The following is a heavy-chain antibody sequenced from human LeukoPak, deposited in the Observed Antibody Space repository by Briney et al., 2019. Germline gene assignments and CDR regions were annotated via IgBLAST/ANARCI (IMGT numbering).Heavy chain of an antibody. J-gene: IGHJ4*02. CDR3: ARGPPPDFDY. CDR2: IYSSGNT. Sequence: PSETLSLTRSVSGGSISSNFWSWIRQPAGKGLEWIGRIYSSGNTDYNPSLKSRVTMSVDTSKNQFSLKLISVTAADTAVYYCARGPPPDFDYWGQGTLVTVSS. CDR1: GGSISSNF. V-gene: IGHV4-4*07.